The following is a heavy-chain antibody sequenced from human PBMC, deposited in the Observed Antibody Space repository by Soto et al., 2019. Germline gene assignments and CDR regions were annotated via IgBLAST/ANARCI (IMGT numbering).Heavy chain of an antibody. CDR1: GFTFSSYG. J-gene: IGHJ4*02. D-gene: IGHD6-13*01. CDR3: ARDRWDSSSWNYYFDY. CDR2: IWYDGSNK. Sequence: GGSLRLSCAASGFTFSSYGMHWVRQAPGKGLEWVAVIWYDGSNKYYADSVKGRFTISRDNSKNTLYLQMNSLRAEDTAVYYCARDRWDSSSWNYYFDYWGQGTLVTVSS. V-gene: IGHV3-33*01.